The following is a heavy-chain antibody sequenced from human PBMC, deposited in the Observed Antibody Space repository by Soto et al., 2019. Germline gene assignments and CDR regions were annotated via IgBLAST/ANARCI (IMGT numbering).Heavy chain of an antibody. CDR2: ISAYNGNT. Sequence: GASVKVSCKASGYTFTSYGISWVRQAPGQGLEWMGWISAYNGNTNYAQKLQDRVTMTTDTSTSTAYMELRSLRSDDTAVYYCARYYGSGSYYPNLDYWGQGTLVTVSS. D-gene: IGHD3-10*01. V-gene: IGHV1-18*01. J-gene: IGHJ4*02. CDR3: ARYYGSGSYYPNLDY. CDR1: GYTFTSYG.